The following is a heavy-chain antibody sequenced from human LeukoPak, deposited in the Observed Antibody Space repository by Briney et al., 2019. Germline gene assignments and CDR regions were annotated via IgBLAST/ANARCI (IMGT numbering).Heavy chain of an antibody. CDR3: ARYGSGSYYFDY. Sequence: PSETLSLTCTVSGGSISSYYWSWIRQPPGKGLEWIGYISYSGSPNYNPSLKSRVTISVDTSKNQFSLKLSSVTAADTAVYYCARYGSGSYYFDYWGQGTLVTVSS. J-gene: IGHJ4*02. D-gene: IGHD3-10*01. CDR2: ISYSGSP. V-gene: IGHV4-59*08. CDR1: GGSISSYY.